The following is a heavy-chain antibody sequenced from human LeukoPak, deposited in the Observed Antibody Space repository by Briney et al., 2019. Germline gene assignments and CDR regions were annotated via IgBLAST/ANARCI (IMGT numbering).Heavy chain of an antibody. D-gene: IGHD1-1*01. CDR3: ARVRSAEERAWAY. J-gene: IGHJ4*02. CDR1: GYTFSDFY. Sequence: ASVKFSCKASGYTFSDFYIHWVRQAPGQGLEYVGWITPKSGDTYSPQRFQGRVTMTRDASISTAYMELSSLRSDDTAVYFCARVRSAEERAWAYWGQGTLVTVSS. V-gene: IGHV1-2*02. CDR2: ITPKSGDT.